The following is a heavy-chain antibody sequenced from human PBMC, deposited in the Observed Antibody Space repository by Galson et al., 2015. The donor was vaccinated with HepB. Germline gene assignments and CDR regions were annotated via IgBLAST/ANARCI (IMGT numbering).Heavy chain of an antibody. D-gene: IGHD3-3*01. J-gene: IGHJ4*02. CDR2: INHSGST. V-gene: IGHV4-34*01. CDR1: GGSFSGYY. CDR3: RVGVDFWSGFMRDY. Sequence: ETLSLTCAVYGGSFSGYYWSWIRQPPGKGLEWIGEINHSGSTNYNPSLKCRVTISVDTSKNQFSLKLSSVTAADTAVYYCRVGVDFWSGFMRDYWGQGTLVTVSS.